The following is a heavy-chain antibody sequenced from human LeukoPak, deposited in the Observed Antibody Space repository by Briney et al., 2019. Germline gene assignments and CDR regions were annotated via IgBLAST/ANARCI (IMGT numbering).Heavy chain of an antibody. CDR3: ARESETSGWYDY. Sequence: GGSLRLSCAAPGXIFXXYAXXWXXXAPGXGLEWVSLISGDGGSTFYADSVRGRFTISRDNTRKSLSLQMSSLRSEDTALYYCARESETSGWYDYWGQGTLVTVSS. CDR2: ISGDGGST. CDR1: GXIFXXYA. J-gene: IGHJ4*02. D-gene: IGHD6-19*01. V-gene: IGHV3-43*02.